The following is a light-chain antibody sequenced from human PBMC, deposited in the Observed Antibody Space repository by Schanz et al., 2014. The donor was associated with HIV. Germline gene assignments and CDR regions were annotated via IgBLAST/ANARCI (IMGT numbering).Light chain of an antibody. J-gene: IGKJ4*01. CDR1: QSISSS. Sequence: IVLTQSPGTLSLSPGERGTLSCRASQSISSSLLAWYQKKPGQAPRLLIYGASTRATGIPARFSGSESGTEFTLTISSLQSEDFAVYYCQQYNNWLTFGGGTKVEIK. CDR3: QQYNNWLT. V-gene: IGKV3D-15*01. CDR2: GAS.